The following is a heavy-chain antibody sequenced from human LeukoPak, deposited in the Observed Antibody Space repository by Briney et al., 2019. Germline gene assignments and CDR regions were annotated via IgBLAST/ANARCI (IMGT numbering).Heavy chain of an antibody. CDR2: ISSSGSII. D-gene: IGHD7-27*01. CDR3: VRLSGVKFSAFDY. J-gene: IGHJ4*02. CDR1: GFTFSDYY. V-gene: IGHV3-11*04. Sequence: KPGGSLRLSCAAAGFTFSDYYMSWIRQAPGKGLEWVSYISSSGSIIYYADSVKGRFTISRDNAKNSLYLQMNSLRAEDTAVYYCVRLSGVKFSAFDYWGQGTLVTVSS.